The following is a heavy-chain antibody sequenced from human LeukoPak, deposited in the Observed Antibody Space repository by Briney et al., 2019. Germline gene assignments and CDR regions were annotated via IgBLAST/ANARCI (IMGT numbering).Heavy chain of an antibody. V-gene: IGHV5-51*01. D-gene: IGHD3-3*01. CDR1: GYSFTSYW. CDR2: IYPGDSDT. J-gene: IGHJ4*02. Sequence: GESLKISCKGSGYSFTSYWIGWVRQMPGKGLEWMGIIYPGDSDTRYSPSFQGQVTISADKSISTAYLQWSSLRSEDTAVYYCARGRGLRFLEWSNWGQGTLVTVSS. CDR3: ARGRGLRFLEWSN.